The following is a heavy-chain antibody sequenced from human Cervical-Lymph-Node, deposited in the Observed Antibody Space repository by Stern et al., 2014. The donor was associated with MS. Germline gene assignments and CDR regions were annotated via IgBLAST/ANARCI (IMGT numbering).Heavy chain of an antibody. CDR1: ENTFTGYY. D-gene: IGHD1-26*01. V-gene: IGHV1-2*02. CDR2: IYPNSGAT. J-gene: IGHJ4*02. Sequence: VQLEESGAEVKQPGASMKVTCQASENTFTGYYIHWVRQAPGQGLEWMGWIYPNSGATNYAQRFQDRVSLTSDTSNTLAYMELDRLTSDDTAVYYCARISLGSGIDYWGQGSLVTVSS. CDR3: ARISLGSGIDY.